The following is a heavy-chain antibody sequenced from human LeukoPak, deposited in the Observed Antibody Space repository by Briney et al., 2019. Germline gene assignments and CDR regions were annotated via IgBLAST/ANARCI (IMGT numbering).Heavy chain of an antibody. CDR2: IYYSGST. D-gene: IGHD6-19*01. CDR3: ARGSSGWYRYGMDV. V-gene: IGHV4-31*03. Sequence: SETLSLTCSVSGGSISSGGYYWSWIRQHPGKGLEWIGYIYYSGSTYYNPSLKSRVTISVDTSKNQFPLKLSSVTAADTAVYYCARGSSGWYRYGMDVWGKGTTVTVSS. CDR1: GGSISSGGYY. J-gene: IGHJ6*04.